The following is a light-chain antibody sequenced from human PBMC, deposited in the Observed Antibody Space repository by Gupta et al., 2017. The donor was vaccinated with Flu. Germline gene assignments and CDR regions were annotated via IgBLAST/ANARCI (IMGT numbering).Light chain of an antibody. Sequence: ISCSSSQSLVYSDGKIYLTWFHQRPGQSPRRLIYKVANRDSGVPDRFSGSGSDTDFTLKISRVEAEDVGVYYCMQGSCRFAFGQGTKLEIK. CDR2: KVA. CDR1: QSLVYSDGKIY. CDR3: MQGSCRFA. J-gene: IGKJ2*01. V-gene: IGKV2-30*01.